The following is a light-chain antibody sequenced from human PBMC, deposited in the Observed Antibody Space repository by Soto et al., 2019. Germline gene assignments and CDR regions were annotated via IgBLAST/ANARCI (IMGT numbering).Light chain of an antibody. CDR1: QSVSSSY. J-gene: IGKJ4*01. Sequence: EIVLTQSPGTLSFSPGERATLSCRASQSVSSSYLAWYQQKPGQAPRLLIYGASSRATGIPDRFSGSGSGTDFTLTISSLQPEDLATYYCQQSYTTPLTFGGGTKVDI. CDR3: QQSYTTPLT. V-gene: IGKV3-20*01. CDR2: GAS.